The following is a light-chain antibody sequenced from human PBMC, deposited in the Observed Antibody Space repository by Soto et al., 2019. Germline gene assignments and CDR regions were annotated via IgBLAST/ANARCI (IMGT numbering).Light chain of an antibody. Sequence: QSALTQPASVSGSPGQSITISCTGTSSDVGAYNYVSWYQHHPGKASRLVIYDVSNRPSGISDRFSGSKSGNTASLTISGLLAEDEADYYCTSYTSISTYVFGTGTKVTVL. CDR3: TSYTSISTYV. V-gene: IGLV2-14*01. J-gene: IGLJ1*01. CDR1: SSDVGAYNY. CDR2: DVS.